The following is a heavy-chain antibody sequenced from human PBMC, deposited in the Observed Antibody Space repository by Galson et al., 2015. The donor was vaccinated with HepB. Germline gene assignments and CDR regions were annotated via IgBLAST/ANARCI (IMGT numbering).Heavy chain of an antibody. J-gene: IGHJ3*02. V-gene: IGHV3-21*01. CDR2: ISSAGSYI. Sequence: SLRLSCAASGFSFSSDNMNWVRQAPGKGLEWISSISSAGSYIYYADSVKGRFTLSRDNAKNSLYLQMNSLRVEDTAVYYCARDLPADGGYDAFDIWGQGTMVTVSS. D-gene: IGHD2-15*01. CDR1: GFSFSSDN. CDR3: ARDLPADGGYDAFDI.